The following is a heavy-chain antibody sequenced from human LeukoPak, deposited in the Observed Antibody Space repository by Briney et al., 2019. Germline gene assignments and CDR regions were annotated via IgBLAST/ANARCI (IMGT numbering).Heavy chain of an antibody. V-gene: IGHV3-20*04. CDR2: INWNGGIT. D-gene: IGHD3-10*01. CDR3: ARVPPITYYYGSGSYLDY. J-gene: IGHJ4*02. Sequence: PGGSLRLSCAASGFTFDDYGTSWVRQAPGKGLEWVSGINWNGGITGYADSVKGRFTISRDNAKNSLYLQMNSLRAEDTALYYCARVPPITYYYGSGSYLDYWGQGTLVTVSS. CDR1: GFTFDDYG.